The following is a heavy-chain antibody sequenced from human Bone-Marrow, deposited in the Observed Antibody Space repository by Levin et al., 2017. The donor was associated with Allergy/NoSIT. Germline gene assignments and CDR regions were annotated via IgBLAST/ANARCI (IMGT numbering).Heavy chain of an antibody. V-gene: IGHV3-7*01. CDR1: GFTFSSYW. CDR2: IKQDGSEK. Sequence: GESLKISCAASGFTFSSYWMSWVRQAPGKGLEWVANIKQDGSEKYYVDSVKGRFTISRDNAKNSLYLQMNSLRAEDTAVYYCARDYYDSSGVYFDYWGQGTLVTVSS. CDR3: ARDYYDSSGVYFDY. D-gene: IGHD3-22*01. J-gene: IGHJ4*02.